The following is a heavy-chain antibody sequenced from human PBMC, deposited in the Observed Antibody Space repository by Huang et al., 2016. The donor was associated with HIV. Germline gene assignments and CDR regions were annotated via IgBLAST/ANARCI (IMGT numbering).Heavy chain of an antibody. CDR1: GFTFSIYA. CDR3: AKGRTTVAKAFDY. D-gene: IGHD4-17*01. J-gene: IGHJ4*02. Sequence: EVQLLESGGDLVQPGGSLRLSCAASGFTFSIYAMTWVRQAPGKGLEWVSTISGGDGNTYYADSVKGRFTISRDKSKNTLYLQIHSLGAEDTAIYYCAKGRTTVAKAFDYWGQGTLVTVSS. V-gene: IGHV3-23*01. CDR2: ISGGDGNT.